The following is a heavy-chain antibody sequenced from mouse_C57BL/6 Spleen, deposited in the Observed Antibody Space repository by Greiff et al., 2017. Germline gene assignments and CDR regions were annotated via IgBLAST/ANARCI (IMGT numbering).Heavy chain of an antibody. CDR1: GYTFTSYW. CDR2: IYPSDSET. V-gene: IGHV1-61*01. J-gene: IGHJ2*01. Sequence: QLQLKQPGAELVRPGSSVKLSCKASGYTFTSYWMDWVKPRPGQGLEWIGNIYPSDSETHYNQKFKYKATLTVDKSSSTAYMQLSSLTSEDSAVYYCARSGYYSNYDYFDYWGQGTTLTVSS. D-gene: IGHD2-5*01. CDR3: ARSGYYSNYDYFDY.